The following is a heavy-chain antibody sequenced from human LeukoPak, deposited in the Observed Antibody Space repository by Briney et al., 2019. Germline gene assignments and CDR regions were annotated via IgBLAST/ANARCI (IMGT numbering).Heavy chain of an antibody. J-gene: IGHJ5*02. CDR2: INHSGST. V-gene: IGHV4-34*01. Sequence: SETLSLTCAVYGGSFSGYYWSWIRQPPGKGLEWIGEINHSGSTNYNPSLKSRVTISVDTSKNQFSLELSSVTAADTAVYYCARGGYYDSSGFTNWFDPWGQGTLVTVSS. CDR1: GGSFSGYY. CDR3: ARGGYYDSSGFTNWFDP. D-gene: IGHD3-22*01.